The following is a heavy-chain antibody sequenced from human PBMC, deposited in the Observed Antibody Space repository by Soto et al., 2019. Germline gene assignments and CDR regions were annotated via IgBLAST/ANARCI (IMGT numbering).Heavy chain of an antibody. Sequence: EVQVVESGGGLIQPGGSLRLSCAASGFTVSSSYMSWVRQAPGKWLEWVSVIYSGSTTDYADSVKGRFTISRDNSKNTLYLQMNSLRAEDTAVYSCATRGGYSGYDYAFDIWGQGTMVTVSS. CDR3: ATRGGYSGYDYAFDI. CDR2: IYSGSTT. J-gene: IGHJ3*02. CDR1: GFTVSSSY. V-gene: IGHV3-53*01. D-gene: IGHD5-12*01.